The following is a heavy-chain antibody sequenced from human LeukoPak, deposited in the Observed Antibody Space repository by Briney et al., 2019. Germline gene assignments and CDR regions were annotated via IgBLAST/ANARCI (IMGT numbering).Heavy chain of an antibody. V-gene: IGHV3-23*01. CDR3: AKGGKWDVTPFDY. CDR2: ISGSGSTT. D-gene: IGHD1-26*01. J-gene: IGHJ4*02. Sequence: GGSLRLSCAASGFTFISYAMSWVRQAPGKGLEWVSVISGSGSTTYYADSVKGRFTISRDNSKNTLYLQMNSLRAEDTAVYYCAKGGKWDVTPFDYWGQGTLVTVSS. CDR1: GFTFISYA.